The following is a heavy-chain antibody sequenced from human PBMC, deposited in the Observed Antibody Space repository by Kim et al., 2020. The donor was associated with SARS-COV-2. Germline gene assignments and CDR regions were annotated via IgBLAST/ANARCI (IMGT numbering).Heavy chain of an antibody. CDR1: GGSFSGYY. D-gene: IGHD3-16*01. Sequence: SETLSLTCAVYGGSFSGYYWSWIRQPPGKGLEWIGEINHSGSTNYNPSLKSRVTISVDTSKNQFSLKLSSVTAADTAVYYCARGIWRGGGMDVWGQGTTVTVSS. CDR3: ARGIWRGGGMDV. J-gene: IGHJ6*02. CDR2: INHSGST. V-gene: IGHV4-34*01.